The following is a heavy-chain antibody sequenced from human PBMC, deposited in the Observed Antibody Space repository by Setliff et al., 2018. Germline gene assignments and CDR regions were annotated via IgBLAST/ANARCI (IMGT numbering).Heavy chain of an antibody. CDR1: GGSISSGDYY. Sequence: SETLSLTCTVSGGSISSGDYYWSWIRQPPGKGLEWIGYIYSSGSTYYNPSLKSRVSISVDTSKNQFSLKLSSVTAADTAVYYCARESRYYYDNLGTLDYWGPGTLFPFSS. D-gene: IGHD3-22*01. V-gene: IGHV4-30-4*08. J-gene: IGHJ4*02. CDR3: ARESRYYYDNLGTLDY. CDR2: IYSSGST.